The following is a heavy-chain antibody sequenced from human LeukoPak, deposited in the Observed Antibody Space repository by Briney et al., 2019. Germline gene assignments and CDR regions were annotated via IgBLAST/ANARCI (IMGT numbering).Heavy chain of an antibody. V-gene: IGHV4-59*01. CDR1: GGSISSYY. Sequence: SETLSLTCTVSGGSISSYYWSWIRQPPGKGLEWIGYIYYSGSTNYNPSLKSRVTISVDTSKNQFSLKLSSVTAADTAVYYCARGDWDYDSSGYYQDAFDIWGQGTMVTVSS. CDR3: ARGDWDYDSSGYYQDAFDI. CDR2: IYYSGST. D-gene: IGHD3-22*01. J-gene: IGHJ3*02.